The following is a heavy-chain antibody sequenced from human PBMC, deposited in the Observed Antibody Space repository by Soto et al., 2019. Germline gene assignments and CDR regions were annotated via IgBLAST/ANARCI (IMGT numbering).Heavy chain of an antibody. CDR1: GYTCTSYG. Sequence: QVQLVQSGTEVKKPGASVNVSCKAFGYTCTSYGFSWVRQVPGQGLEWLGRISAFNGDTQYSQTMKGRLTVTTDTATTTVHMELSSLTPADTAVYYCAREAGWQRMVPYDWGQGTLVTVS. V-gene: IGHV1-18*04. D-gene: IGHD6-25*01. J-gene: IGHJ4*02. CDR3: AREAGWQRMVPYD. CDR2: ISAFNGDT.